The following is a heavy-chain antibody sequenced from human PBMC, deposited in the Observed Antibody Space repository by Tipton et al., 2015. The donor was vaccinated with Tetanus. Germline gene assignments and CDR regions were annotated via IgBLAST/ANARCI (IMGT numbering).Heavy chain of an antibody. V-gene: IGHV4-30-4*01. Sequence: LSLTCTVSGGSISSGDYYWSWIRQPPGKGLEWIGYIYYSGSTYYNPSLKSRVTISVDTSKNQFSLKLSSVTAADTAVYYCARASSGWYGLDFDCWGQGTLVTVSS. CDR1: GGSISSGDYY. D-gene: IGHD6-19*01. CDR3: ARASSGWYGLDFDC. J-gene: IGHJ4*02. CDR2: IYYSGST.